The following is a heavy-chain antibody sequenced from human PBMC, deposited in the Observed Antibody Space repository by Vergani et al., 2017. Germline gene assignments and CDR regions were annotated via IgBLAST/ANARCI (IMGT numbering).Heavy chain of an antibody. D-gene: IGHD6-19*01. CDR2: ISAYNGNT. Sequence: QVQLVQSGAEVTKPGASVKVSCKASGYTFTSYGISWVRQAPGQGLEWMGWISAYNGNTNYAQKLQGRVTMTTDTSTSTAYMELRSLRSDDTAVYYCAREMGAGYSSGWYFVSADAFDIWGQGIMVTVSS. CDR3: AREMGAGYSSGWYFVSADAFDI. V-gene: IGHV1-18*01. CDR1: GYTFTSYG. J-gene: IGHJ3*02.